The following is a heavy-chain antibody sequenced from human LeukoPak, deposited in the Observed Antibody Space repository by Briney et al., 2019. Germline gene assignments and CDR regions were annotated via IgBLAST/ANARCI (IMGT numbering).Heavy chain of an antibody. Sequence: GGSLRLSCAASGFTFSGYSMNWVRQAPGKGLEWVSSIFSSSSYIYYADSVKGRFTISRDNAKNSLYLQMNSLRAEDTAVYYCARSHDYYDSSGPYYMDVWGKGTTVTVSS. V-gene: IGHV3-21*01. CDR2: IFSSSSYI. J-gene: IGHJ6*03. CDR1: GFTFSGYS. D-gene: IGHD3-22*01. CDR3: ARSHDYYDSSGPYYMDV.